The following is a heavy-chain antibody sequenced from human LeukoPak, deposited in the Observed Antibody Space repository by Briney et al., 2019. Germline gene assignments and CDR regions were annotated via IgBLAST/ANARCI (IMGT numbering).Heavy chain of an antibody. CDR3: ARDPYSGNYGAYYYYYMDV. CDR2: ITSSSSYI. CDR1: GFTFTYYT. Sequence: GGSLRLSCAASGFTFTYYTMNWVRQAPGKGLEWVSSITSSSSYIYYADSVKGRFTISRDNAKNSLYLQMDSLRVEDTAEYYCARDPYSGNYGAYYYYYMDVWGKGTTVTVSS. J-gene: IGHJ6*03. V-gene: IGHV3-21*06. D-gene: IGHD1-26*01.